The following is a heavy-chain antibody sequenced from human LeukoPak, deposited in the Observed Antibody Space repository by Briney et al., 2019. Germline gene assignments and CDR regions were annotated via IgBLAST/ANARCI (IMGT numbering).Heavy chain of an antibody. CDR3: ARDIAVAGTWYFDL. CDR2: IKQDGSEK. CDR1: GFTFSSYW. D-gene: IGHD6-19*01. V-gene: IGHV3-7*01. Sequence: GGSLRLSCAASGFTFSSYWMSWVRQAPGKGLEWVANIKQDGSEKYYVDSVKGRFTISRDNANNSLYLQMNSLRAEDTAVYYCARDIAVAGTWYFDLWGRGTLVTVSS. J-gene: IGHJ2*01.